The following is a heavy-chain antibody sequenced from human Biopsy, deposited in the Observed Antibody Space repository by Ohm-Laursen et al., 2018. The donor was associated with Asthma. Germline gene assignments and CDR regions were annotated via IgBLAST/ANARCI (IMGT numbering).Heavy chain of an antibody. CDR3: AKDRSATWYGFDY. CDR2: ISGNSGIT. V-gene: IGHV3-23*01. J-gene: IGHJ4*02. Sequence: SLRLSCAASGFAFRANAMSWVRKAPGQGLEWVSTISGNSGITYYADSVKGRFTISRDSSQNTLYLHMASLSAEDTAVYYCAKDRSATWYGFDYWGQGTLVTVSS. CDR1: GFAFRANA. D-gene: IGHD6-13*01.